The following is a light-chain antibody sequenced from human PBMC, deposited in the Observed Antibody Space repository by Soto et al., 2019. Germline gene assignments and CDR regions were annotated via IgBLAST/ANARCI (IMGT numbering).Light chain of an antibody. CDR1: SGSVSTSYY. Sequence: QAVMTQEPSFSVSPGGTVTLTCGLGSGSVSTSYYPSWYQQTPGQAPRTLIYSTNTRSSGVPDRFSGSILGNKAALTITGAQADDESDYYCVLYMGSGSVVFGGGTKLTVL. V-gene: IGLV8-61*01. J-gene: IGLJ2*01. CDR3: VLYMGSGSVV. CDR2: STN.